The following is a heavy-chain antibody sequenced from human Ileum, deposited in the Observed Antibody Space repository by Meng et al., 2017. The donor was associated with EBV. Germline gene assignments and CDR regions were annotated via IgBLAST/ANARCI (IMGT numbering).Heavy chain of an antibody. CDR2: INADNGNT. CDR1: GYTFSNYA. CDR3: ARVERGVKFDK. Sequence: QLQLLHSGAEGKKPGASVKLSCKASGYTFSNYAIHWVRQAPGQRPEWMGWINADNGNTKYSQKFQGRVTITRNTPASTVYMDVRSLRSEDTAVYFCARVERGVKFDKWGQGTLVTVSS. J-gene: IGHJ4*01. V-gene: IGHV1-3*01. D-gene: IGHD2-21*01.